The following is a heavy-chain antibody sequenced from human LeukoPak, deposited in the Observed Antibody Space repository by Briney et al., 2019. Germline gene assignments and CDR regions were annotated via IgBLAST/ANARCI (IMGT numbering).Heavy chain of an antibody. D-gene: IGHD1-1*01. CDR1: GFMFSGSA. CDR2: IRSKVKSYAT. V-gene: IGHV3-73*01. CDR3: ARGTNWDYYYYYMDV. Sequence: PGGSLRLSCAASGFMFSGSAMHWVRQASGKGLEWVGRIRSKVKSYATAYAVSVKGRFTISRDDSKNTAYLQMNSLKTEDTAVYYCARGTNWDYYYYYMDVWGKGTTVTISS. J-gene: IGHJ6*03.